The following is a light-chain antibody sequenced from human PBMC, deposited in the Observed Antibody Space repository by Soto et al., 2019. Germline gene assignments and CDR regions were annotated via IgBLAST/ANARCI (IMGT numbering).Light chain of an antibody. CDR1: QSIRSY. Sequence: DIQMTQSPSSLSASVGDRVTITCRASQSIRSYLNWYQQKPGKAPKLLIYAASSLQSGVRSRFSGSGSGTDFTLTISSLQPEDFATYYCQQSYSNPWTFGQGTKVDIK. J-gene: IGKJ1*01. CDR2: AAS. V-gene: IGKV1-39*01. CDR3: QQSYSNPWT.